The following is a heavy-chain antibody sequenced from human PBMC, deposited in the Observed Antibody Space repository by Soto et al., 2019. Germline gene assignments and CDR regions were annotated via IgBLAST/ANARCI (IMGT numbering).Heavy chain of an antibody. V-gene: IGHV4-59*08. CDR3: ARAYDFWSGYYDY. CDR2: IYYSGST. CDR1: GGSISSYY. Sequence: SETLSLTCTVSGGSISSYYWSWIRQPPGKGLEWIGYIYYSGSTNYNPSLKSRVTISVDTSKNQFSLKLSSVTAADTAVYYCARAYDFWSGYYDYWGQGTLVTVPS. J-gene: IGHJ4*02. D-gene: IGHD3-3*01.